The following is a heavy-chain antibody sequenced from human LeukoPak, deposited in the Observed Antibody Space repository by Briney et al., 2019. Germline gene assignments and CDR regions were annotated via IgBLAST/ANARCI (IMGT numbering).Heavy chain of an antibody. D-gene: IGHD3-10*01. Sequence: SETLSLTCTVSSGSISSSSYYWGWIRQPPGMGPEWIGSMYYSGSTYYNPSLKSRVTISVDTSKSQFSLKLSSVTAADTAVYYCAREMRSPRGGFDYWDQGTLVTVSS. CDR1: SGSISSSSYY. CDR2: MYYSGST. CDR3: AREMRSPRGGFDY. J-gene: IGHJ4*02. V-gene: IGHV4-39*07.